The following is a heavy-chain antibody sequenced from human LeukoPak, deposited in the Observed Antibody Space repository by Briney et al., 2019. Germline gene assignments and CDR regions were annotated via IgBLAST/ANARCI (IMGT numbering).Heavy chain of an antibody. CDR3: ARVRYSCGWYSSDYFDY. Sequence: SETLSLTCTVSGGSISSYYWSWIRQPAGKGLEWIGRIYTSGSTNYNPSLKSRVTMSVDTSKNQFSLKLSSVTAADTAVYYCARVRYSCGWYSSDYFDYWGQGTLVTVSS. D-gene: IGHD6-19*01. J-gene: IGHJ4*02. CDR2: IYTSGST. CDR1: GGSISSYY. V-gene: IGHV4-4*07.